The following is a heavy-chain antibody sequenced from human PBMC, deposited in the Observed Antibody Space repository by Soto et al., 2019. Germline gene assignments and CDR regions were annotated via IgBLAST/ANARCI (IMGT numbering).Heavy chain of an antibody. Sequence: WETLSLTCPVLGGAFSGYSWSWIRQSPGKGLEWIGEINHGGSTNYNPSLKTRVTISVDASRNQLSLRLTSLTAPDTSVYYCARAITSRGSFESWGLGSRDT. D-gene: IGHD1-1*01. CDR3: ARAITSRGSFES. J-gene: IGHJ4*02. V-gene: IGHV4-34*01. CDR2: INHGGST. CDR1: GGAFSGYS.